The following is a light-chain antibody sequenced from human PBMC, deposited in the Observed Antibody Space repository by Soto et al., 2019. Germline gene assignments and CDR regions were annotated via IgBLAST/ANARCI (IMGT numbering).Light chain of an antibody. V-gene: IGLV2-14*03. CDR3: SSYTTSNTRQIV. CDR2: DAS. CDR1: NNDVGGYNY. Sequence: QSVLAQPASVSGSPGQSITISCTGTNNDVGGYNYVSWYQHHPGKAPKLIIYDASNRPSGVSILFSGSKSDNTASLTISVLQPEDEADYHCSSYTTSNTRQIVFGTGTKVTVL. J-gene: IGLJ1*01.